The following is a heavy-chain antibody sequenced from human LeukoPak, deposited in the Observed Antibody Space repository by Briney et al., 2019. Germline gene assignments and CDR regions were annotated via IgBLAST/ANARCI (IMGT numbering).Heavy chain of an antibody. D-gene: IGHD1-26*01. CDR2: IYYSGST. J-gene: IGHJ5*02. Sequence: SETLSLTCTVSGGSISSYYWSWIRQPPGKGLEWIGYIYYSGSTNYNPSLKSRVTISVDTSKNQFPLKLSSVTAADTAVYYCARRCGSYYPPYWFDPWGQGTLVTVSS. CDR3: ARRCGSYYPPYWFDP. V-gene: IGHV4-59*01. CDR1: GGSISSYY.